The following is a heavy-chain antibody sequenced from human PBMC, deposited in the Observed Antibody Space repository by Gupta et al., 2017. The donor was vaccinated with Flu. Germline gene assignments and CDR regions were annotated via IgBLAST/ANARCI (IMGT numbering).Heavy chain of an antibody. CDR3: ARLAHNYGSEGYYDGRYLLDY. CDR2: IYHSGST. J-gene: IGHJ4*02. Sequence: QVQLQESGPGLVKPSQPLSLTCTVSGGSINSGGYYWRWIRQRPGKGLEWIGYIYHSGSTYYNPSIKSRVTRSVDTSKNHFSLKLSSVTAADTAVYYCARLAHNYGSEGYYDGRYLLDYWGQGTLVTGSS. D-gene: IGHD3-10*01. CDR1: GGSINSGGYY. V-gene: IGHV4-31*02.